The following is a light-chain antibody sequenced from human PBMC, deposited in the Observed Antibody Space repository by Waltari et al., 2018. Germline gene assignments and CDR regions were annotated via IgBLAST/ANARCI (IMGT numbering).Light chain of an antibody. CDR2: DLT. J-gene: IGLJ2*01. V-gene: IGLV2-18*02. Sequence: QSALTQPPSVSGSPGQSVTISCTGTSSDVGTYNRVSWYQQPPDTAPKLMIYDLTNPPSGVPHRFSGSKSGNTASLTMSGLQAEDAAHYYCSSYTNVRTPVVFGGGTKLTVL. CDR3: SSYTNVRTPVV. CDR1: SSDVGTYNR.